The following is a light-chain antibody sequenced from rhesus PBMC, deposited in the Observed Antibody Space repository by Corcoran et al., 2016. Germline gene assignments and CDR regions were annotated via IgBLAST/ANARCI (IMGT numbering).Light chain of an antibody. Sequence: EIVLTQSPATLSLSPGQRATLSCRASPSVSRSLAWSQQKPGQVPRLLIYGGSSRATGIPDRFSGSGSVKDFTLTISSLEPEVFAVYYCQQYSNWPHLTFGGGTKVEIK. J-gene: IGKJ4*01. CDR1: PSVSRS. CDR2: GGS. CDR3: QQYSNWPHLT. V-gene: IGKV3-42*03.